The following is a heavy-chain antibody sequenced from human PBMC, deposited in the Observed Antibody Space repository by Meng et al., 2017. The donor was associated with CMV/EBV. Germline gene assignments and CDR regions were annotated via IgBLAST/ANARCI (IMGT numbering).Heavy chain of an antibody. CDR1: GFTFSSYW. CDR2: IKQDGSEI. J-gene: IGHJ5*02. D-gene: IGHD4-11*01. Sequence: GESLKISCSASGFTFSSYWMSWVRQAPGKGLEWVANIKQDGSEIYYVDSVKGRFTISRDNAKNSLYLQMNSLSAEDTAVYYCARGGSNYDLVWFDPWGQGTLVTVSS. CDR3: ARGGSNYDLVWFDP. V-gene: IGHV3-7*04.